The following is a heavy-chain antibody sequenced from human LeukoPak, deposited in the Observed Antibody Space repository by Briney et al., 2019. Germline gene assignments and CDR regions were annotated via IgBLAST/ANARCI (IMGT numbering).Heavy chain of an antibody. D-gene: IGHD2-15*01. CDR2: IKQDGSQR. V-gene: IGHV3-7*01. J-gene: IGHJ4*02. CDR1: GFTFSVYA. CDR3: ARGFCTSGRCSKYDY. Sequence: GGSLRLSCAASGFTFSVYAMAWVRQAPGKGLEWVAKIKQDGSQRYYVDSVTGRFTISRDNAKNSLYLQMNSLRADDTAVYYCARGFCTSGRCSKYDYWGQGTLVTVSS.